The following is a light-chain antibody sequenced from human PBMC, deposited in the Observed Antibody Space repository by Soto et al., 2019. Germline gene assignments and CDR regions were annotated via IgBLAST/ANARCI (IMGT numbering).Light chain of an antibody. CDR2: VNSDGRH. CDR3: QTWGTGFPV. CDR1: SGHSTYA. Sequence: QSVLTQSPSASASLGASVKLTCTLSSGHSTYAIAWHQQQPEKGPRYLMKVNSDGRHYKGDGIPDRFLGSSSGAERYLTISSLQSEDEADYYCQTWGTGFPVFGGGTKLTVL. V-gene: IGLV4-69*01. J-gene: IGLJ3*02.